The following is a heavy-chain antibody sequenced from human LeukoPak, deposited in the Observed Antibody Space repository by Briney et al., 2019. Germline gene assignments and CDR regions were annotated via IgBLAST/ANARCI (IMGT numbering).Heavy chain of an antibody. D-gene: IGHD3-10*01. V-gene: IGHV3-64*01. Sequence: GGSLRLSCAASGFSFSSYALCWVRQAPGKGLEYVSSINTGGGATYYANSVKGRFTTSRDNSKNTLYLQMGSLRADDMAVYFCARWRGSGNYFDYWGQGTLVTVSS. J-gene: IGHJ4*02. CDR1: GFSFSSYA. CDR3: ARWRGSGNYFDY. CDR2: INTGGGAT.